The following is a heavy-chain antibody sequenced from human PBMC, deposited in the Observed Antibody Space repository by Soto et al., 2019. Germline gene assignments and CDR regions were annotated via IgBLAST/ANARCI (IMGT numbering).Heavy chain of an antibody. D-gene: IGHD1-26*01. CDR3: ATQEVGGSYVYTFDP. V-gene: IGHV4-39*01. CDR1: GGSITSSSYY. J-gene: IGHJ5*02. Sequence: QLHLRESGPGLVKPSETLSLTCTVSGGSITSSSYYWGWLRQPPGKGLGWIGSIYYSGSTYYNPSLKSRVTISVDTSKSQFSLKLSSVTAADTAVYYCATQEVGGSYVYTFDPWGQGTLVTVSS. CDR2: IYYSGST.